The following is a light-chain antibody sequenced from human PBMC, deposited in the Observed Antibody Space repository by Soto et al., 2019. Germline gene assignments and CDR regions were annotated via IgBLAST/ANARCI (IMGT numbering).Light chain of an antibody. Sequence: EIVLTQSPGTLSLSPGERATLSCRASQIVSTTYLAWYQQKPGQAPRLHIYGSSSRAPGIPYRFSGSESGTDYTLTISRLEPEDFAVYYCQQYGSSTMYTVGQGTKLEIK. V-gene: IGKV3-20*01. CDR2: GSS. J-gene: IGKJ2*01. CDR1: QIVSTTY. CDR3: QQYGSSTMYT.